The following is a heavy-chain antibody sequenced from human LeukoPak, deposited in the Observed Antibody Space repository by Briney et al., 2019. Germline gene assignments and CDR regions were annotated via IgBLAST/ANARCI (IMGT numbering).Heavy chain of an antibody. CDR1: GGSFSGYY. J-gene: IGHJ6*02. CDR3: AIQLNWGDYYYYYYGMDV. V-gene: IGHV4-34*01. Sequence: SETLSLTCAVYGGSFSGYYWSWIRQPPGKGLEWIGEINHSGSTNYNPSLKSRVTISVDTSKNQFSLKLSSVTAADTAVYYCAIQLNWGDYYYYYYGMDVWGQGTTVTVSS. D-gene: IGHD7-27*01. CDR2: INHSGST.